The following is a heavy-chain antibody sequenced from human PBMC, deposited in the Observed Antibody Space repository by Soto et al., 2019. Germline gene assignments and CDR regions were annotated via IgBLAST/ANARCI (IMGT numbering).Heavy chain of an antibody. CDR3: ARSFGVAAAGPFDY. J-gene: IGHJ4*02. V-gene: IGHV4-31*03. Sequence: PSESLSLTCTISGGSISSSVYYWGWIRQPPGQGLEWIGYISYSGSTYYNPSLKSRVTISVDTSKNQFSLKLSSVTAADTVVYYSARSFGVAAAGPFDYWGQGTLVTVSS. D-gene: IGHD6-13*01. CDR1: GGSISSSVYY. CDR2: ISYSGST.